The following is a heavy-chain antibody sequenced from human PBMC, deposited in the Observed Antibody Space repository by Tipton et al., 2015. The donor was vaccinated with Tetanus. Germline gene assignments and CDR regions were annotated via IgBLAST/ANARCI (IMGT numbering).Heavy chain of an antibody. Sequence: TLSLTCTVSGDSVSGYYWSWIRQHPGKGLEWIGYVFYSGSTNYNPSLKSRVTISVDTSQKSFSLNLTSVTAADTAVYYCARGWGSSWYYFDYWGQGILVTVSS. J-gene: IGHJ4*02. CDR3: ARGWGSSWYYFDY. V-gene: IGHV4-59*02. CDR1: GDSVSGYY. CDR2: VFYSGST. D-gene: IGHD6-13*01.